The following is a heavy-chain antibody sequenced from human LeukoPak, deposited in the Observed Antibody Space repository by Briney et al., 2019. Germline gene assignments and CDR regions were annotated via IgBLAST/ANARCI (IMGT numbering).Heavy chain of an antibody. V-gene: IGHV1-18*04. D-gene: IGHD3-16*01. CDR2: ISAKNGNT. CDR1: GYIFTTNG. Sequence: ASVKVSCKASGYIFTTNGIIWVRQAPGQGLEWMGWISAKNGNTNYAQNLQGRVTMTSDTSTSTAYMELRSLRSDDTAVYYCARGGGGQWGYFDYWGQGTLVTVSS. CDR3: ARGGGGQWGYFDY. J-gene: IGHJ4*02.